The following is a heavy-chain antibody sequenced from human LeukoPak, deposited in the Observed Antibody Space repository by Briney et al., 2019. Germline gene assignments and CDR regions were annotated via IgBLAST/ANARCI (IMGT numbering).Heavy chain of an antibody. CDR3: AKEIAARLYYYYYYMDV. V-gene: IGHV3-23*01. D-gene: IGHD6-6*01. CDR2: ISGSGGST. CDR1: GFTFSNAW. Sequence: GGSLRLSCAASGFTFSNAWMSWVRLTPGKGLEWVSAISGSGGSTYYADSVKGRFTISRDNSKNTLYLQMNSLRAEDTAVYYCAKEIAARLYYYYYYMDVWGKGTTVTVSS. J-gene: IGHJ6*03.